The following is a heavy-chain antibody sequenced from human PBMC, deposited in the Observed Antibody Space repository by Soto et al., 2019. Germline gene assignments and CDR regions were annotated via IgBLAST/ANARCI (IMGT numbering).Heavy chain of an antibody. Sequence: SVKVSCKASGGTFSSYAISWVRQAPGQGLEWMGGIIPIFGTANYAQRFQGRVTITADESTSTAYMELSSLRSEDTAVYYCASYDSSGYYYYYGMDVWGQGTTVTVSS. CDR1: GGTFSSYA. V-gene: IGHV1-69*13. D-gene: IGHD3-22*01. CDR2: IIPIFGTA. J-gene: IGHJ6*02. CDR3: ASYDSSGYYYYYGMDV.